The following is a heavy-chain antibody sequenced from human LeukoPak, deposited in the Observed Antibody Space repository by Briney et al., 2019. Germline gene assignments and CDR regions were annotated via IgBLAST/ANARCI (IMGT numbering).Heavy chain of an antibody. CDR1: GGSINSYY. CDR2: IYTSGST. CDR3: AREVSSRYCSGGSCYSGPLEAFDI. J-gene: IGHJ3*02. Sequence: SETLSLTCTVSGGSINSYYWSWIRQPAGKGLEWIGRIYTSGSTNYNPSLKSRVTMSVDTSKNQFSLKLSSVTAADTAVYYCAREVSSRYCSGGSCYSGPLEAFDIWGQGTMVTVSS. D-gene: IGHD2-15*01. V-gene: IGHV4-4*07.